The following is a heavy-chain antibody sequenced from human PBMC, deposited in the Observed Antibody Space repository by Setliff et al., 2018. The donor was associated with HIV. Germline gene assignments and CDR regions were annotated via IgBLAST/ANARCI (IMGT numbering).Heavy chain of an antibody. V-gene: IGHV1-69*13. J-gene: IGHJ6*03. CDR1: GYSLTELS. D-gene: IGHD3-22*01. CDR2: IIPIFGEA. CDR3: ARDSSGVLSLRYMDV. Sequence: SVKVSCKVSGYSLTELSMHWVRQAPGQGLEWIGKIIPIFGEANYAQKFQGRATIIADDSTSTAYMELSSLRSEDTAVYYCARDSSGVLSLRYMDVWGKGTTVTVSS.